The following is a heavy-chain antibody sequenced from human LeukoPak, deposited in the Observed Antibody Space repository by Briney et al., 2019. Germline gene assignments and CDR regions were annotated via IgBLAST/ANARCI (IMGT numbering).Heavy chain of an antibody. CDR3: ARDSRKCSSSSLRGRIL. V-gene: IGHV3-11*04. Sequence: GGTLRLSCAASGFTLSDYYMIWIRQAPGKGLEWVSDIDTSGRSIYNADSVKGRFTIYRDNARNSVYLQMNSLRADDTAVYYCARDSRKCSSSSLRGRILWGQGTLVTVSS. CDR2: IDTSGRSI. J-gene: IGHJ4*02. D-gene: IGHD6-6*01. CDR1: GFTLSDYY.